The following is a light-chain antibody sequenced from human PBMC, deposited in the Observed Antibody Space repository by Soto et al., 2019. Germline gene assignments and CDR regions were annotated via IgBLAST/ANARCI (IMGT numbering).Light chain of an antibody. CDR2: DVF. Sequence: QSALTQPASVPGSPGQSVTISCTGTSSDVGGYNYVSWYQQHPGRAPKLIIYDVFSRPSGVYPRFSGSKSGNTASLTTSGLDADDDDDYYCSSYASANTLGVFGGGTKLTVL. J-gene: IGLJ2*01. CDR1: SSDVGGYNY. V-gene: IGLV2-14*01. CDR3: SSYASANTLGV.